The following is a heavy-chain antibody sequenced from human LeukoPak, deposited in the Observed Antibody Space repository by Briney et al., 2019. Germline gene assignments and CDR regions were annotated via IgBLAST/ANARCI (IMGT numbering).Heavy chain of an antibody. Sequence: SGGSLRLSCAASGFTFSSYAMHWVRQAPGKGLEWVAVISYDGSNKYYADSVKGRFTISRDNSKNTLYLQMNSLRAEDTAVYYCAKAGGSFLDYWGQGTLVTVSS. CDR2: ISYDGSNK. CDR1: GFTFSSYA. V-gene: IGHV3-30*04. CDR3: AKAGGSFLDY. D-gene: IGHD1-26*01. J-gene: IGHJ4*02.